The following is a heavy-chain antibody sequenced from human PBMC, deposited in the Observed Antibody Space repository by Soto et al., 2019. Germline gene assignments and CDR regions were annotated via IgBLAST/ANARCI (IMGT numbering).Heavy chain of an antibody. J-gene: IGHJ3*02. D-gene: IGHD3-10*01. Sequence: QVQLEQSGAEVKKPGSSVNVSCKASGGTLSDHGVAWLRQAPGQGLEWMGGTIPVFNTAKYAQKFQGRVTVTAEKFTHIAYMELSRLRSEDTAFYFCARGLYGSGNYYTGSAAFDIWGQGKMVNVSS. CDR1: GGTLSDHG. CDR2: TIPVFNTA. CDR3: ARGLYGSGNYYTGSAAFDI. V-gene: IGHV1-69*06.